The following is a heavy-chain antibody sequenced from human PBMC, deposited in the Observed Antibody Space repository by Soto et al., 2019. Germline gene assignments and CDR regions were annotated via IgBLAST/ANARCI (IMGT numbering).Heavy chain of an antibody. CDR2: ISGSGGST. D-gene: IGHD3-16*02. J-gene: IGHJ5*02. CDR1: GFTFSSYS. CDR3: AKSTYYDYIWGSYRPTNWFDP. V-gene: IGHV3-23*01. Sequence: GGSLRLFCAASGFTFSSYSMNWVRQAPGKGLEWVSAISGSGGSTYYADSVKGRFTISRDNSKNTLYLQMNSLRAEDTAVYYCAKSTYYDYIWGSYRPTNWFDPWGQGTLVTSPQ.